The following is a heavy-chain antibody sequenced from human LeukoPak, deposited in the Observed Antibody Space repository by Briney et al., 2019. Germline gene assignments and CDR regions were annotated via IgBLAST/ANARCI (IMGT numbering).Heavy chain of an antibody. V-gene: IGHV4-34*01. D-gene: IGHD6-13*01. Sequence: SETLSLTCAVYGGSFSGYYWSWIRQPPGKRVEWIGEINHSGNTSYNPSLKSRVTISVDTSKNQSSLKLSSVTAADTAVYYCARGKRAYSSSWYDYWGQGTLVTVSS. CDR1: GGSFSGYY. CDR2: INHSGNT. CDR3: ARGKRAYSSSWYDY. J-gene: IGHJ4*02.